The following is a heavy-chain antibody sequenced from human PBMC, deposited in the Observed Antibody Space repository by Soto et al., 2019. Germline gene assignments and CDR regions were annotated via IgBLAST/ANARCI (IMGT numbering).Heavy chain of an antibody. J-gene: IGHJ5*02. Sequence: QVQLVESGGGVVQPGRSLRLSCAASGFIFSSYGMHWVRQAPGKGLEWVAVIWYDGSNKYYADSVKGRFTISRDNSKNTLYLQMTSLRVEDTAVYYCARERGYCSGGSCYDWFDPWGQGTLVTVSS. V-gene: IGHV3-33*01. D-gene: IGHD2-15*01. CDR1: GFIFSSYG. CDR2: IWYDGSNK. CDR3: ARERGYCSGGSCYDWFDP.